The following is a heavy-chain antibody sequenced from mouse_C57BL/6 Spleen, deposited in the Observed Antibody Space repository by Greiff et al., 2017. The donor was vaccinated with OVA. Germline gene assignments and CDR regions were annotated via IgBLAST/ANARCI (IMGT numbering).Heavy chain of an antibody. CDR3: TRRGYY. CDR1: GYTFTDYE. J-gene: IGHJ2*01. Sequence: VKLVESGAELERPGASVTLSCKASGYTFTDYEMHWVKQTPVHGLEWIGAIDPETGGTAYNQKFKGKAILTADKSSSTAYMELRSLTSEDSAVYYCTRRGYYWGQGTTLTVSS. CDR2: IDPETGGT. V-gene: IGHV1-15*01.